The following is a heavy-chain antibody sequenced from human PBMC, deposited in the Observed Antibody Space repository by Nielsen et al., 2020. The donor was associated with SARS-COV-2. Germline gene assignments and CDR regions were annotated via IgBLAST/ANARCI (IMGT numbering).Heavy chain of an antibody. V-gene: IGHV1-3*01. Sequence: ASVKVSCKASGYTFTSYAMHWVRQAPGQRLEWMGWINAGNGNTKYSQKFQGRVTITGDTSASTAYMELSNLRSEDTAVYYCTRVFGLRGVYYMDVWGKGTTVTVSS. CDR1: GYTFTSYA. CDR2: INAGNGNT. CDR3: TRVFGLRGVYYMDV. D-gene: IGHD3/OR15-3a*01. J-gene: IGHJ6*03.